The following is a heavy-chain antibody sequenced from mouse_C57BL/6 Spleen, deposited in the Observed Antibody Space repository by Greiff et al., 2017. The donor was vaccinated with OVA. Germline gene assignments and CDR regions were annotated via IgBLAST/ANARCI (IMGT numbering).Heavy chain of an antibody. J-gene: IGHJ4*01. CDR1: GYTFTDYY. CDR2: INPYNGGT. D-gene: IGHD3-2*02. CDR3: ARRELRLRAMDY. Sequence: EVKLQESGPVLVKPGASVKMSCKASGYTFTDYYMNWVKQSHGKSLEWIGVINPYNGGTSYNQKFKGKATLTVDKSSSTAYMELNSLTSEDSAVYYCARRELRLRAMDYWGQGTSVTVSS. V-gene: IGHV1-19*01.